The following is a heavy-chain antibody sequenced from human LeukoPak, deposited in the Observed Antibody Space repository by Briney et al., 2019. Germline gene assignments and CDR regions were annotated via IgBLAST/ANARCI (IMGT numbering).Heavy chain of an antibody. CDR1: GYSFTSYW. Sequence: GESLKTSCKGSGYSFTSYWIGWVRQMPGKGLEWMGIIYPGDSDTRYSLSFQGQVTISADKSISTAYLQWSSLKASDTAMYYCARQQPTSYYYGSGSSNDAFDIWGQGTMVTVSS. J-gene: IGHJ3*02. V-gene: IGHV5-51*01. CDR3: ARQQPTSYYYGSGSSNDAFDI. D-gene: IGHD3-10*01. CDR2: IYPGDSDT.